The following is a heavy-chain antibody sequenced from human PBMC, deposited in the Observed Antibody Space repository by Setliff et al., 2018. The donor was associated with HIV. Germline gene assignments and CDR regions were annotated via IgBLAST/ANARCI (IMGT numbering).Heavy chain of an antibody. Sequence: GASVKVSCKASGYTFTSYATHWVRQAPGQRPEWMGWINAGNGNTKYSQKFQGRVTITRDTSASTAYMELSSLRPEDTAVYYCARGRRITMIVVARWDAFDIWGQGTMVTVSS. CDR3: ARGRRITMIVVARWDAFDI. V-gene: IGHV1-3*01. CDR1: GYTFTSYA. J-gene: IGHJ3*02. CDR2: INAGNGNT. D-gene: IGHD3-22*01.